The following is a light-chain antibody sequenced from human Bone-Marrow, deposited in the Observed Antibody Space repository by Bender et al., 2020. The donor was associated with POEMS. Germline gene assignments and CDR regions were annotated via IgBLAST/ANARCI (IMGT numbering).Light chain of an antibody. V-gene: IGLV1-44*01. CDR2: YDD. CDR1: IGSVD. Sequence: HSVLTQPPSASGTPGQRVSISCSFIGSVDVNWYQQLPGTAPKLLIYYDDLLTPGVSDRFSASKSGTSASLAIRELQSEDEALYYCSAWDDSLSGWVFGGGTKLTVL. CDR3: SAWDDSLSGWV. J-gene: IGLJ3*02.